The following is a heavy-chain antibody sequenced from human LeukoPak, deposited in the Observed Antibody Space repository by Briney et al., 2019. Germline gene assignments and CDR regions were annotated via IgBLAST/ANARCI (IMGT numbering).Heavy chain of an antibody. CDR1: GFTFSSYA. CDR2: ISYDGSNK. CDR3: ARDGGTTGAMGFDH. Sequence: PGGSLRLSCAASGFTFSSYAMHWVRQAPGKGLEWVAVISYDGSNKYYADSVKGRFTISRDNSKNTLYLQMNSLRAEDTAVYYCARDGGTTGAMGFDHWGQGTLVTVSS. J-gene: IGHJ4*02. V-gene: IGHV3-30-3*01. D-gene: IGHD4-17*01.